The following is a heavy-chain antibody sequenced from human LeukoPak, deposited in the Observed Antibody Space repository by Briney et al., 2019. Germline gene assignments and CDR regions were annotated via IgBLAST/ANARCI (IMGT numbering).Heavy chain of an antibody. CDR2: ISAYNGNT. J-gene: IGHJ3*02. Sequence: ASVKVSCKASGYTFTIYGIGWVRQAPGQGLEWMGWISAYNGNTNYAQKLQGRVTMTTDTSTSTAYMELRSLRSDDTAVYYCARDSYDSDAFDIWGQGTMVTVSS. D-gene: IGHD5-12*01. V-gene: IGHV1-18*01. CDR3: ARDSYDSDAFDI. CDR1: GYTFTIYG.